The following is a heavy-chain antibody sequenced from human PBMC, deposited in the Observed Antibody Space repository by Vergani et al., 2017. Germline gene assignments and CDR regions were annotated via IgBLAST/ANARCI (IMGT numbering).Heavy chain of an antibody. CDR1: GFDFSQAW. CDR3: VGDVRVSRT. J-gene: IGHJ3*01. V-gene: IGHV3-21*02. Sequence: EVRLVESGGGLVKPGGSLRLSCQVSGFDFSQAWMNWVRQSPGKGLEWVSSISGNNDDVYYADSVKGRFTISRDNAKNSLYLDMSSLRAEDTAVYYCVGDVRVSRTWGQGTLVAVSS. CDR2: ISGNNDDV.